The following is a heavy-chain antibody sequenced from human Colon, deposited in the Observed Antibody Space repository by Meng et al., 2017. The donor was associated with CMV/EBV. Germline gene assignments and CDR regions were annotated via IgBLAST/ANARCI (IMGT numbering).Heavy chain of an antibody. V-gene: IGHV3-48*03. Sequence: GESLKISCAASGFTFSSHEMNWARQAPGKGLEWISYISSSGSDIYYADSVKGRFTISRDNAKNSLYLQMNSLRAEDTAVYYCARDSAAGGMDVWGQGTTVTVSS. CDR1: GFTFSSHE. D-gene: IGHD6-25*01. CDR2: ISSSGSDI. J-gene: IGHJ6*02. CDR3: ARDSAAGGMDV.